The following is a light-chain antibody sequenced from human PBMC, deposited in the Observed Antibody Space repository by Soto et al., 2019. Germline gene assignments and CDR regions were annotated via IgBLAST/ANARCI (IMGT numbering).Light chain of an antibody. CDR3: QQYGSSRT. Sequence: EIALTQSPGTLSLSPGERATLSCRASQSVSNSYLAWYQQKAGQAPRLLIYGASSRATGIPDRFSGSGSGTDFTLTISRLEPEDFAVYYCQQYGSSRTFGQGTKVDIK. J-gene: IGKJ1*01. CDR2: GAS. V-gene: IGKV3-20*01. CDR1: QSVSNSY.